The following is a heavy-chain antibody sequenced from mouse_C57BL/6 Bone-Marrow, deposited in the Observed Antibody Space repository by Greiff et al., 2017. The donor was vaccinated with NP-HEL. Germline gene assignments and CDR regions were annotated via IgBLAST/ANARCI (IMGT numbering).Heavy chain of an antibody. V-gene: IGHV5-17*01. Sequence: EVKVEESGGGLVKPGGSLKLSCAASGFTFSDYGMHWVRQAPEKGLEWVAYISSGSSTIYYADTVKGRFTISRDNAKNTLFLQMTSLRSEDTAMYYCARIYYYGSTPYWGQGTLVTVSA. D-gene: IGHD1-1*01. CDR3: ARIYYYGSTPY. CDR2: ISSGSSTI. CDR1: GFTFSDYG. J-gene: IGHJ3*01.